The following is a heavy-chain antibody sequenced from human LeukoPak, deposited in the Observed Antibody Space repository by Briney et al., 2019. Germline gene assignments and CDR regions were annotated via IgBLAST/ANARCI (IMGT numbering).Heavy chain of an antibody. Sequence: ASVKVSCKASGYTFTGYYMHWVRQAPGQGLEWMGWINPNSGGTNYAQKLQGRVTMTTDTSTSTAYMELRSLRSDDTAVYYCALVGATAKNWFDPWGQGTLVTVSS. CDR3: ALVGATAKNWFDP. V-gene: IGHV1-2*02. D-gene: IGHD1-26*01. CDR1: GYTFTGYY. CDR2: INPNSGGT. J-gene: IGHJ5*02.